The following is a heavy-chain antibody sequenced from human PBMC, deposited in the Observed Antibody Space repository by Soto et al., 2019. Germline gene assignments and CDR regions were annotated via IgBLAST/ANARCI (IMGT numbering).Heavy chain of an antibody. CDR3: ARPGKLETAIEYYSMDV. D-gene: IGHD1-1*01. J-gene: IGHJ6*02. CDR2: IDPSDSYT. Sequence: PGESLKISCKGSGYSFTSYWISWVRQMPGKGLEWMGRIDPSDSYTNYSPSFQGHVAISADKSISTAYLQWISLKASDTAMYYCARPGKLETAIEYYSMDVWGQRTTVSV. CDR1: GYSFTSYW. V-gene: IGHV5-10-1*01.